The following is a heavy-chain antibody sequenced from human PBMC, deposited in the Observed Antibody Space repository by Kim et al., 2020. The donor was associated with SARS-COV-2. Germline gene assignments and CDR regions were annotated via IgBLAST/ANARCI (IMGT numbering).Heavy chain of an antibody. D-gene: IGHD6-13*01. Sequence: GGSLRLSCAASGFTFSSYAMHWVRQAPGKGLEWVAVISYDGSNKYYADSVKGRFTISRDNSKNTLYLQMNSLRAEDTAVYYCARVSRPGAAFYYYYGMDVWGQGTTVTVSS. V-gene: IGHV3-30*04. J-gene: IGHJ6*02. CDR1: GFTFSSYA. CDR3: ARVSRPGAAFYYYYGMDV. CDR2: ISYDGSNK.